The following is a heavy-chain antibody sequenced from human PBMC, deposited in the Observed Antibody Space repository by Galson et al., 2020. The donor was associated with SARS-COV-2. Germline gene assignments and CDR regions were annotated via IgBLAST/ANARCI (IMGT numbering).Heavy chain of an antibody. Sequence: HGESLKISCKGSGYSFTSYWISWVRQMPGKSLEWMGRIDPSDSYTNYSPSFQGHVTISADESISTAYLQWSSLKASDTAMYYCARHPDSLHYDFWSGKYFDYWGQGTLVTVSS. V-gene: IGHV5-10-1*01. CDR3: ARHPDSLHYDFWSGKYFDY. D-gene: IGHD3-3*01. CDR1: GYSFTSYW. CDR2: IDPSDSYT. J-gene: IGHJ4*02.